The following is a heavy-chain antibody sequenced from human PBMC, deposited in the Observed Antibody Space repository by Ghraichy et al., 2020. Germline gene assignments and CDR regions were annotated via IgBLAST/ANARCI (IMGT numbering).Heavy chain of an antibody. CDR3: ARDQPGPDTSYDY. J-gene: IGHJ4*02. CDR1: GDSVSSNSAA. CDR2: TYYRSKWYF. Sequence: SQTLSITCAISGDSVSSNSAAWNWIRQSPSRGLEWLGRTYYRSKWYFDYAVSVKSRITINPDTSKNQFSLHLNSVTPDDTAVYYCARDQPGPDTSYDYWGQGTLVTVSS. V-gene: IGHV6-1*01. D-gene: IGHD1-14*01.